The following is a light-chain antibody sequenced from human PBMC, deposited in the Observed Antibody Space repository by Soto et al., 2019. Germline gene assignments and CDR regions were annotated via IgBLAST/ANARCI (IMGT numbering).Light chain of an antibody. CDR1: STDIGGYNF. CDR3: SSFSSSNTPYV. Sequence: QSVLTQPASVSGSPGQSITISCTGTSTDIGGYNFVSWYQHHPGRAPKLIFSDVTDRPTGISTRFSGSKSGNTASLSISGLRSEDEADYYCSSFSSSNTPYVFGTGTKLTVL. CDR2: DVT. V-gene: IGLV2-14*03. J-gene: IGLJ1*01.